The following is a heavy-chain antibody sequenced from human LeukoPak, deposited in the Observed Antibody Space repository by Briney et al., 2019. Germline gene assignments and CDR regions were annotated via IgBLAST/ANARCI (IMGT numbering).Heavy chain of an antibody. J-gene: IGHJ6*02. Sequence: ASVKVSCKASGYTFTRYYLHWVRQAPGQGLEWMGIINPSGGRTNIAQQFQGRVTMTRDTCTSTVYMQLSSLRSEDTAVYYCARDLAIAAAPYGMDVWGQGTTVTVSS. V-gene: IGHV1-46*01. CDR1: GYTFTRYY. CDR3: ARDLAIAAAPYGMDV. CDR2: INPSGGRT. D-gene: IGHD6-13*01.